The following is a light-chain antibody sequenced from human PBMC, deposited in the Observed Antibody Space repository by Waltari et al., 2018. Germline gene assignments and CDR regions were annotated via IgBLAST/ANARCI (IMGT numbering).Light chain of an antibody. Sequence: DIQMTQSPSSLSASVGDRVTITFQASQDISNYLNLYQQKPGKAPKLLIYDASNLETGVTSRFSGSGSGTDFTFTISSLQPEDIATYYCQQYDNLLTFGPGTKVDIK. CDR1: QDISNY. CDR2: DAS. CDR3: QQYDNLLT. V-gene: IGKV1-33*01. J-gene: IGKJ3*01.